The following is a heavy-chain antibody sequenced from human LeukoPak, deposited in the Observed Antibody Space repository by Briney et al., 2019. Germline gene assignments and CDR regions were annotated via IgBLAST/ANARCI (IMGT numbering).Heavy chain of an antibody. J-gene: IGHJ4*02. CDR2: ISSSSSTI. Sequence: GGSLRLSCVASGFTFSSYSMNWVRQAPGKGLEWVSYISSSSSTIYYADSVKGRFTISRGNAKNSLYLQMNSLRAEDTAVYYCARNKDDYGDSYFDYWGQGTLVTVSS. V-gene: IGHV3-48*04. D-gene: IGHD4-17*01. CDR1: GFTFSSYS. CDR3: ARNKDDYGDSYFDY.